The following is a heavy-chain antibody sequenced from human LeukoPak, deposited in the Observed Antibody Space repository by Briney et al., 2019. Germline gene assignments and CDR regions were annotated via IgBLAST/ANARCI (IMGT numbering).Heavy chain of an antibody. CDR3: ARDPNYGGSVYYLDY. D-gene: IGHD4-23*01. V-gene: IGHV4-59*01. CDR2: IYSSGSI. Sequence: SETLSLTCTVSGGSISNYHWSWIRQPPGKGLEWIGYIYSSGSINYHPSLKSRVTMSVDTSKKQFSLKLTSVTAADTAVYYCARDPNYGGSVYYLDYWGQGTLVTVSS. J-gene: IGHJ4*02. CDR1: GGSISNYH.